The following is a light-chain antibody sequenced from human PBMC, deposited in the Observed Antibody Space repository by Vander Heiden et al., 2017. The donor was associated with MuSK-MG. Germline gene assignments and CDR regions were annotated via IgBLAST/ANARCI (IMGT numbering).Light chain of an antibody. Sequence: EIVMTQSPATLSVSPGERATRSCRASQSGCSNLAWYQQKPGQAPRLLIYGASNRATGIPARFRGSGSGSEFTLSISCLQSVAFAVYYCQPYNNWPPLTFGGGTKVEIK. CDR3: QPYNNWPPLT. J-gene: IGKJ4*01. CDR1: QSGCSN. V-gene: IGKV3-15*01. CDR2: GAS.